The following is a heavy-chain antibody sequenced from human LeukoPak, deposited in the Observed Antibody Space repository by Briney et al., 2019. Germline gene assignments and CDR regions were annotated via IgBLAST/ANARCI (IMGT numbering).Heavy chain of an antibody. V-gene: IGHV3-48*03. J-gene: IGHJ4*02. Sequence: GGSLRLSCAPSGSTLSSYEMNWVRQAPGKGLEWVSYSSSSGSTIYYADSVKGRFTISRDNAKNSLYLQMNSLRAEDTAVYYCAREHCSSTSCSFFDYWGQGTLVTVSS. CDR2: SSSSGSTI. CDR1: GSTLSSYE. D-gene: IGHD2-2*01. CDR3: AREHCSSTSCSFFDY.